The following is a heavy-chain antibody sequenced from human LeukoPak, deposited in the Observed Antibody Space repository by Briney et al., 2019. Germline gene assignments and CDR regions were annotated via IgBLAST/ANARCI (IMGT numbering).Heavy chain of an antibody. CDR1: GFTFSSYW. Sequence: GGSLRLSCAASGFTFSSYWMSWVRQAQGKGLEWVANIKQDGSKKYYVDSVKGRFTISRDNAKNSLYLQMNSLRAEDTAVYYCAGQGGYYFDYWGQGTLVTVST. CDR3: AGQGGYYFDY. V-gene: IGHV3-7*01. D-gene: IGHD3-16*01. CDR2: IKQDGSKK. J-gene: IGHJ4*02.